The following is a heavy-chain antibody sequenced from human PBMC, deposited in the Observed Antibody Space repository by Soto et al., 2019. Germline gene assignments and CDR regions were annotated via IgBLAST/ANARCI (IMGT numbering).Heavy chain of an antibody. J-gene: IGHJ4*02. Sequence: EVHLVESGGGLVQPGGSLRLSCGASGFIFSTYNMNWVRQASGKGLEWISYIGSSGSPIYYADSVEGRFTISRDNAKNSLYLQMNSLRDEDTAVYYCAREMISSAWPYDYWGQGSLVTVSS. V-gene: IGHV3-48*02. CDR2: IGSSGSPI. CDR3: AREMISSAWPYDY. D-gene: IGHD3-22*01. CDR1: GFIFSTYN.